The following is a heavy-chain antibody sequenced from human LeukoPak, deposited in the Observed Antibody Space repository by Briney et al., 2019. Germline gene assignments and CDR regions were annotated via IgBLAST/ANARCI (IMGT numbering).Heavy chain of an antibody. D-gene: IGHD4-17*01. CDR1: GFTFSSYA. J-gene: IGHJ6*03. CDR2: ISYDGSNK. CDR3: ARDQLGGDPHDYYYYYMDV. Sequence: PGRSLRLSCAASGFTFSSYAMHWVRQAPGKGLEWVAVISYDGSNKYYADSVKGRFTISRDNSKNTLYLQMDGLRTEDTALYYCARDQLGGDPHDYYYYYMDVWGKGTTVTVSS. V-gene: IGHV3-30*04.